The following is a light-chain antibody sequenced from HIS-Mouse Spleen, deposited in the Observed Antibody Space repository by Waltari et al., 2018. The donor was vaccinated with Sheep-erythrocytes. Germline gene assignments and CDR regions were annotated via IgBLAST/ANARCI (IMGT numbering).Light chain of an antibody. Sequence: QSALTQPRSVSGSPGQSVTISCTGTCSNVGGYNYVPWYQQHPGKAPKLMIYGVSKRPSGVPDRFSGSKSGNTASLTISGLQAEDEADYYCCSYAGSYNHVFATGTKVTVL. V-gene: IGLV2-11*01. J-gene: IGLJ1*01. CDR3: CSYAGSYNHV. CDR2: GVS. CDR1: CSNVGGYNY.